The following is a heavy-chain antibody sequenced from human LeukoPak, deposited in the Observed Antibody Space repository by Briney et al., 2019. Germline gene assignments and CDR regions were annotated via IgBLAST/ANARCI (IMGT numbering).Heavy chain of an antibody. CDR3: ARPYCGGGSCYLVY. CDR1: GGSISSYY. D-gene: IGHD2-15*01. J-gene: IGHJ4*02. CDR2: IYYSGST. V-gene: IGHV4-59*01. Sequence: SETLSLTCTVSGGSISSYYWSWIRQPPGKGLEWIGYIYYSGSTNYNPSLKSRVTISVDTSKNQFSLKLSSVTAADTAVYYCARPYCGGGSCYLVYWGQGTLVTVSS.